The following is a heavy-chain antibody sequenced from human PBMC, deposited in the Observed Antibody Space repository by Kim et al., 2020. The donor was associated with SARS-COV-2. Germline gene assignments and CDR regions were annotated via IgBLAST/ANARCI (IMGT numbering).Heavy chain of an antibody. D-gene: IGHD3-22*01. CDR3: ARLYYDSSGYYFYFDY. CDR1: AFTFSSYE. CDR2: ISSSGSTI. Sequence: GGSLRLSCAASAFTFSSYEMNWVRQAPGKGLEWVSYISSSGSTIYYADSVKGRFTISRDNAKNSLYLQMNSLRAEDTAVYYCARLYYDSSGYYFYFDYWGQGTLVTVSS. V-gene: IGHV3-48*03. J-gene: IGHJ4*02.